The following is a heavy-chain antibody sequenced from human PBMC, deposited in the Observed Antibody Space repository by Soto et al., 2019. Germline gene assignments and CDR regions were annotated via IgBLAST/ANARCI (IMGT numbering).Heavy chain of an antibody. CDR1: GGTFSSYA. D-gene: IGHD5-12*01. V-gene: IGHV1-69*13. CDR3: ARGMATLDGYYYYGMDV. Sequence: SEKVSCKASGGTFSSYAISWVRQAPGQGLEWMGGIIPIFGTANYAQKFQGRVTITADESTSTAYMELSSLRSEDTAGYYCARGMATLDGYYYYGMDVWGQGTTVTVSS. J-gene: IGHJ6*02. CDR2: IIPIFGTA.